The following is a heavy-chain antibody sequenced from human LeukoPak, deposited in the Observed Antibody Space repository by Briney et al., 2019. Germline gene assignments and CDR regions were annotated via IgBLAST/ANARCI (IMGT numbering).Heavy chain of an antibody. D-gene: IGHD3-3*01. V-gene: IGHV4-39*01. CDR2: IAYRGST. Sequence: SETLSLTCSVSGGSVSSSSDYWAWIRQSPGKGLEWIGSIAYRGSTYYSPSLKSRVAISVDTSKNQFSLKLRSVTAADTAVYYCARQVLTRGVAIFGMVTLKWFDPWGQGTRVTVSS. J-gene: IGHJ5*02. CDR3: ARQVLTRGVAIFGMVTLKWFDP. CDR1: GGSVSSSSDY.